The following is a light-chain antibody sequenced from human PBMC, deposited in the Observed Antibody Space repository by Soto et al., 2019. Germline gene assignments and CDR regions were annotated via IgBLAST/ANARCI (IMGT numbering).Light chain of an antibody. CDR3: QEYNNWPPLT. CDR2: GAS. J-gene: IGKJ3*01. CDR1: QSVSSN. Sequence: EIVLTQSPATLSVSPGERATLSCRASQSVSSNLAWYQQKPGQAPRLLIYGASTRASGIPVRFSGSGSGTEFTLTINSLQSEDFAVYFCQEYNNWPPLTFGPGTKVDIK. V-gene: IGKV3-15*01.